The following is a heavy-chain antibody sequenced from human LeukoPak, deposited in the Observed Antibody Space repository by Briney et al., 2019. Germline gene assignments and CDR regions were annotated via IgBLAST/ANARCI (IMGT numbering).Heavy chain of an antibody. V-gene: IGHV3-33*08. D-gene: IGHD5-12*01. CDR3: ARDHIVATIALDY. CDR2: IWYDGSNK. Sequence: GGSLRLSCAASGFTFSDYYMTWLRQAPGKGLEWVAVIWYDGSNKYYADSVKGRFTISRDNSKNTLYLQMNSLRAEDTAVYYCARDHIVATIALDYWGQGTLVTVSS. J-gene: IGHJ4*02. CDR1: GFTFSDYY.